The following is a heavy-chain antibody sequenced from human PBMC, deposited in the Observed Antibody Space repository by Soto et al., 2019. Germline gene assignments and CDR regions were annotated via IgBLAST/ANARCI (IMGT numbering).Heavy chain of an antibody. CDR1: GFIFSTYG. CDR3: ARDTTRAMVRIYYGMDV. Sequence: QVQLVESGGGVVQPGSSLRLSCAASGFIFSTYGMHWVRQAPGKGLEWVAVIWYDGSNKYYADSVKGRFTISRDNSKNTLYLQMNSLRAEDTAVYYCARDTTRAMVRIYYGMDVWGQGTTVTVSS. CDR2: IWYDGSNK. J-gene: IGHJ6*02. D-gene: IGHD3-10*01. V-gene: IGHV3-33*01.